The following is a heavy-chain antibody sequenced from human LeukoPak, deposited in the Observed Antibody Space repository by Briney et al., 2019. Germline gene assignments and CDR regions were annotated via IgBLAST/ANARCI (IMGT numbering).Heavy chain of an antibody. CDR3: VRSRGDLDY. V-gene: IGHV6-1*01. J-gene: IGHJ4*02. Sequence: SQTLSLTCAISGDSVSSNSAAWNWIRQSPARGLEWLGRTYYRSKWRNDYAPSVKSRITINPDTSKNQFSLQVNSMTPEDTAAYYCVRSRGDLDYWGQGTLVTVSS. CDR2: TYYRSKWRN. D-gene: IGHD3-10*01. CDR1: GDSVSSNSAA.